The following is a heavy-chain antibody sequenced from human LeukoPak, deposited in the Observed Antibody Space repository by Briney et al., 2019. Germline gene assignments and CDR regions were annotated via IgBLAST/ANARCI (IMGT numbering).Heavy chain of an antibody. CDR3: ARDFDYGDSKGSFDY. Sequence: PGRSLRLSCAASGFTFSSYAMRWVRQAPGKGLEWVAVISYDGSNKYYADSVKGRFTISRDNSKNTLYLQMNSLRAEDTAVYYCARDFDYGDSKGSFDYWGQGTLVTVSS. CDR2: ISYDGSNK. V-gene: IGHV3-30-3*01. CDR1: GFTFSSYA. D-gene: IGHD4-17*01. J-gene: IGHJ4*02.